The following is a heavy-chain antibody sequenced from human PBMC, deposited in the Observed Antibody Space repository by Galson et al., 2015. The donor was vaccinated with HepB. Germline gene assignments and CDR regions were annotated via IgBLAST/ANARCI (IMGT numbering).Heavy chain of an antibody. CDR1: GFSLSTSGVG. J-gene: IGHJ5*02. Sequence: PALVKPTQTLTLTCTFSGFSLSTSGVGVGWIRRPPGKALEWLALIYWNDDKRYSPSLKSRLTITKDTSKNQVVLTMTNMDPVDTATYQCAHGTTAPNWFDPWGQGTLVTVSS. V-gene: IGHV2-5*01. CDR2: IYWNDDK. D-gene: IGHD1-1*01. CDR3: AHGTTAPNWFDP.